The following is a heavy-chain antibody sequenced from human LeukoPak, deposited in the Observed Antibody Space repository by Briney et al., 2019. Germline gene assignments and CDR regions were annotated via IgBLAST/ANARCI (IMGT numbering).Heavy chain of an antibody. J-gene: IGHJ6*03. Sequence: SVKVYCKASGGTFSSYAISWVRQAPGQGLEWMGGIIPIFGTANYAQKFQGRVTITTDESTSTAYMELSSLRSEDTAVYYCARTLSGYYMGTNYYYYYYMDVWGKGTTVTVSS. CDR3: ARTLSGYYMGTNYYYYYYMDV. V-gene: IGHV1-69*05. D-gene: IGHD3-3*01. CDR1: GGTFSSYA. CDR2: IIPIFGTA.